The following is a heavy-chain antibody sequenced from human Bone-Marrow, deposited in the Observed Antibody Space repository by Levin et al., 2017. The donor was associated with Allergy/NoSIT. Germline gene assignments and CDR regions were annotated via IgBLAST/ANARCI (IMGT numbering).Heavy chain of an antibody. V-gene: IGHV3-73*01. J-gene: IGHJ3*02. CDR1: GFTFSGSA. CDR2: IRSKANSYAT. D-gene: IGHD6-19*01. CDR3: TSRTGGGWENDAFDI. Sequence: GESLKISCAASGFTFSGSAMHWVRQASGKGLEWVGRIRSKANSYATAYAASVKGRFTISRDDSKNTAYLQMNSLKTEDTAVYYCTSRTGGGWENDAFDIWGQGTMVTVSS.